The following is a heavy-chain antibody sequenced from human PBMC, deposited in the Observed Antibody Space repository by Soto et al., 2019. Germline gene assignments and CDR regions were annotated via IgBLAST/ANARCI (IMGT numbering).Heavy chain of an antibody. Sequence: QVQLVESGGGVVQPGRSLRLSCAASGFTFSSYGMHWVRQAPGKGLVWVAVTSSDASNKYYADSVKGRFTISRDNAKNALYLQMNCLRAEDTAVYYCARAFDYGGNTLDYWGQGNLVTVSS. V-gene: IGHV3-30-3*01. J-gene: IGHJ4*02. CDR3: ARAFDYGGNTLDY. CDR1: GFTFSSYG. CDR2: TSSDASNK. D-gene: IGHD4-17*01.